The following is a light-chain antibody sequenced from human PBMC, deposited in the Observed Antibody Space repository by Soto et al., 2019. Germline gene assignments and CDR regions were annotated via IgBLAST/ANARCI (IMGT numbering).Light chain of an antibody. CDR2: DAS. CDR1: QSISSW. Sequence: DIQMTQSPSTLSASVVDRVTITCRARQSISSWFAWYQQNPGKAPKLLIYDASSLESGVPSRFSASGSGTEFTLTMSSRQAEDLAVEDCQQYNTPKSRLGQGAKVDIK. CDR3: QQYNTPKSR. V-gene: IGKV1-5*01. J-gene: IGKJ1*01.